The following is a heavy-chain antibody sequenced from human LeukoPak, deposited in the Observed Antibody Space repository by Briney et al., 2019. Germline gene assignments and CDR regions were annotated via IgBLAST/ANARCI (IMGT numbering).Heavy chain of an antibody. V-gene: IGHV4-30-4*08. J-gene: IGHJ4*02. CDR3: ARVPSGYTTLCDY. Sequence: SQTLSLTCTVSGGSISSGGYYWSWIRQPPGKGLEWIGYIYYSGSTYYNPSLKSRVTISVDTSKNQFSLKLSSVTAADTAVYYCARVPSGYTTLCDYWGQGTLVTVSS. CDR1: GGSISSGGYY. CDR2: IYYSGST. D-gene: IGHD5-12*01.